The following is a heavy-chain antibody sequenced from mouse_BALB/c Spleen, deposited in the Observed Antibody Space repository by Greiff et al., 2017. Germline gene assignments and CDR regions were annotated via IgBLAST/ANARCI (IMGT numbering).Heavy chain of an antibody. D-gene: IGHD1-1*01. CDR1: GFTFSSYG. J-gene: IGHJ4*01. CDR2: ISSGGSYT. V-gene: IGHV5-6*01. Sequence: EVNLVESGGDLVKPGGSLKLSCAASGFTFSSYGMSWVRQTPDKRLEWVATISSGGSYTYYPDSVKGRFTISRDNAKNTLYLQMSSLKSEDTAMYYCARHVSYGRDYAMDYWGQGTSVTVSS. CDR3: ARHVSYGRDYAMDY.